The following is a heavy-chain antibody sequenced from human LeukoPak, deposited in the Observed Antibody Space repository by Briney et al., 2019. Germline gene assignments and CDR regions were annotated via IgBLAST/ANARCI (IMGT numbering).Heavy chain of an antibody. D-gene: IGHD3-22*01. CDR1: GYTFTIYY. Sequence: ASVKVSCKASGYTFTIYYIHWVRQAPGQGLEWMGVINPSGAGTTYAQKFQGRVTMTRDTSTSTGYMELSSLRSEGTAVYYCAREDSSGFDFWGQGTLVTVSS. J-gene: IGHJ4*02. V-gene: IGHV1-46*01. CDR3: AREDSSGFDF. CDR2: INPSGAGT.